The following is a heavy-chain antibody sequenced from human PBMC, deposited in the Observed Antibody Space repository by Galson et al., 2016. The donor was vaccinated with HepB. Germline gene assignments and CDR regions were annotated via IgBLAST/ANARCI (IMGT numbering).Heavy chain of an antibody. V-gene: IGHV4-59*08. D-gene: IGHD3-16*01. CDR2: IYHSGTT. CDR1: GGAMKTFY. CDR3: ARHWGRNSRIDY. Sequence: SETLSLTCSVSGGAMKTFYWSWIRQSPGKGLEWIGYIYHSGTTYYNPSLKSRVTISIDTWNNKFSLKMTGMTASDTAVYYCARHWGRNSRIDYGGQGTLVTVSS. J-gene: IGHJ4*02.